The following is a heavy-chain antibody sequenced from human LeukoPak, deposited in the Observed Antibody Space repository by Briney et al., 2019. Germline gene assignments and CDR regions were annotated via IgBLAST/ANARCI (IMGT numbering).Heavy chain of an antibody. J-gene: IGHJ4*02. D-gene: IGHD6-13*01. CDR3: ARGWQQLVL. CDR2: ISTSSSYI. CDR1: GFTFSNYD. V-gene: IGHV3-21*01. Sequence: GGSLRLSCAASGFTFSNYDMNWVRQAPGKGLEWVSSISTSSSYIYYADSVKGRFTISRDNAKSSLYLQLNSLRAEDTAVYYCARGWQQLVLWGQGTLVTVSS.